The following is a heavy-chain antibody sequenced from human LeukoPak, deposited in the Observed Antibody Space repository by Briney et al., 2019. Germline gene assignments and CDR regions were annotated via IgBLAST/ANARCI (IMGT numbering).Heavy chain of an antibody. Sequence: PSETLSLTCAVYGRSFSGYLWIWVRQPSGKGLEWVGEINHSGNTNYNPSLESRVTISVDTSKNQLSLKLTSVTAADTAVYYCAKQIHNAFDLWGQGTMVTVSS. J-gene: IGHJ3*01. CDR1: GRSFSGYL. D-gene: IGHD1/OR15-1a*01. CDR3: AKQIHNAFDL. V-gene: IGHV4-34*01. CDR2: INHSGNT.